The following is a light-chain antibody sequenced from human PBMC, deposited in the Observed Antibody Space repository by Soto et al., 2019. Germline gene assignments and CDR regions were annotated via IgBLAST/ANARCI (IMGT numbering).Light chain of an antibody. CDR3: MQGTHWPLS. CDR1: QSLVYSDGNTY. Sequence: DVVMTQSPLSLPVTLGQPASISCRSSQSLVYSDGNTYLNWFQQRPGQSPRRLIYNVSNRDSGVPDRFSGSGSGTDFTLKISRVEAEDVGVYYCMQGTHWPLSFGQGTKVEIK. V-gene: IGKV2-30*01. CDR2: NVS. J-gene: IGKJ1*01.